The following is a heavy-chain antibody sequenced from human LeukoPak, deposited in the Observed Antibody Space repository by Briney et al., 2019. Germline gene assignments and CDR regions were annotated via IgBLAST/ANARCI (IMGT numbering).Heavy chain of an antibody. J-gene: IGHJ5*02. V-gene: IGHV1-18*01. CDR3: ARVQLYSSSFKSLSS. Sequence: GASVKVSCKASGYTFTSYGISWVRQAPGQGLEWMGWISAYNGNTNYAQKLQGRVTMTTDTSTSTAYMELRSLRSDDTAVYYCARVQLYSSSFKSLSSWGQGTLVTVSS. CDR2: ISAYNGNT. CDR1: GYTFTSYG. D-gene: IGHD6-13*01.